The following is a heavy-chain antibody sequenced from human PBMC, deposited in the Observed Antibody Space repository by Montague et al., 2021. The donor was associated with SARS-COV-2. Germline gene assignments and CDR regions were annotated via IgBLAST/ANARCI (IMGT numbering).Heavy chain of an antibody. Sequence: SDTLSLTRSVSGGSMINNYWSWIRQPPGKGLKWMGYIYYTGSTDXNPSLESRATLSIDTSKNEFSLKLTSVTAADTAVYYCARGGGRLQYSYYYGMDVWGQGTTVTVSS. J-gene: IGHJ6*02. D-gene: IGHD5-12*01. CDR1: GGSMINNY. V-gene: IGHV4-59*07. CDR3: ARGGGRLQYSYYYGMDV. CDR2: IYYTGST.